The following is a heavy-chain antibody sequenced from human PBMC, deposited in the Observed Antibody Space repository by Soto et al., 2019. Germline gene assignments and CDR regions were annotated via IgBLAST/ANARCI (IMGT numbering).Heavy chain of an antibody. D-gene: IGHD6-19*01. CDR3: AISFRIAVAGPNNFDY. J-gene: IGHJ4*02. CDR1: GCTFTSYG. CDR2: ISAYNGNT. Sequence: ASVKVSCKASGCTFTSYGISWVRQAPGQGLERMGWISAYNGNTNYAQKLQGRVTMTTDTSTSTAYMELRSLRSDDTAVYYCAISFRIAVAGPNNFDYWGQGTLVTVSS. V-gene: IGHV1-18*01.